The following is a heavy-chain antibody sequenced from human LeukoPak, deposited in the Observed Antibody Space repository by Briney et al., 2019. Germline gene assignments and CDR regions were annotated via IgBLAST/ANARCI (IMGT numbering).Heavy chain of an antibody. Sequence: SETLSLTCSVSGDSPAGVTHYWGWIRKSPGKGLEWLGSIYYSGSTHYNPSLKSRITLSVDTSRNQFSLQLRSVTAADTAVYYCARNSSGDGHQPRYKWFDSWGQGILVTVSS. CDR3: ARNSSGDGHQPRYKWFDS. J-gene: IGHJ5*01. V-gene: IGHV4-39*07. CDR2: IYYSGST. CDR1: GDSPAGVTHY. D-gene: IGHD3-22*01.